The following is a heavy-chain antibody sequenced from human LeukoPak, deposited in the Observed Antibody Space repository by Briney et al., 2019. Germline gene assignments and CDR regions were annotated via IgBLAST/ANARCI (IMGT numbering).Heavy chain of an antibody. J-gene: IGHJ6*03. CDR2: INHSGTT. D-gene: IGHD6-13*01. V-gene: IGHV4-34*01. CDR1: GGTFSGYY. Sequence: SETLSLTCAVYGGTFSGYYWSGIRQPPGKGLEWIGEINHSGTTNYNPSLKSRVTISIDTSKNQFSLKLSSVTAADTGVYYCASSRGYSSSLWYYYMDVWGKGTTVTVSS. CDR3: ASSRGYSSSLWYYYMDV.